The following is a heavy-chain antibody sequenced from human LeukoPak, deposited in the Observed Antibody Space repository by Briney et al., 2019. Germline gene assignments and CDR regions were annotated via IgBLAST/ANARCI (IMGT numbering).Heavy chain of an antibody. J-gene: IGHJ6*03. CDR2: IHHSGST. CDR3: ARRVVRDYYYYMDV. Sequence: PSETLSLTCAVSGYSISSGYYWGWIRQPPGKWLEWIGSIHHSGSTYYNPSLKSRVTISVDTPKNQFSLKLSSVTAADTAVYYCARRVVRDYYYYMDVWGKGTTVTVSS. D-gene: IGHD3-3*01. CDR1: GYSISSGYY. V-gene: IGHV4-38-2*01.